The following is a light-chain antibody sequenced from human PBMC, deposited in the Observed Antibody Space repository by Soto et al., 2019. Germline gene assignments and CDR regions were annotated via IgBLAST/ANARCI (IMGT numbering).Light chain of an antibody. CDR2: KAS. V-gene: IGKV1-5*03. CDR1: QSISSW. CDR3: QQYNSSPWT. Sequence: DIPMTQSPSTLSASVGDRVTITCRASQSISSWLAWYQQKPGKAPKLLIYKASSLESGVPSRFSGSGSGTEFTLTISSLQTDDVATYYCQQYNSSPWTFGQGTKVEIK. J-gene: IGKJ1*01.